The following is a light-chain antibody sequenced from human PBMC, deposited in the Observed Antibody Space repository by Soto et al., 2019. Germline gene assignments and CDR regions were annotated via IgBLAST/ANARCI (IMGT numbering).Light chain of an antibody. CDR3: QQRSNWPPI. CDR1: QSVSSY. CDR2: DAS. Sequence: EIVLTQSPATLSLSLGERATLSCRASQSVSSYLAWYQQKPGQAPRLLIYDASNRATGIPARFSGSGSGTDFTLTISSLEPEDFAVYYCQQRSNWPPIFGPGTKVDIK. V-gene: IGKV3-11*01. J-gene: IGKJ3*01.